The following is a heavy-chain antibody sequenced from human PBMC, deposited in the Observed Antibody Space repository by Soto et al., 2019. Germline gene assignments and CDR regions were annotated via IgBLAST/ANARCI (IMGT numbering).Heavy chain of an antibody. CDR1: VYTFTSYX. CDR2: INAGNGNT. J-gene: IGHJ4*02. CDR3: ARSIVVVTALDY. D-gene: IGHD2-21*02. Sequence: ASVKVSCKASVYTFTSYXMHWVRQAPGQRLEWMGWINAGNGNTKYSQKFQGRVTITRDTSASTAYMELSSLRSEDTAVYYCARSIVVVTALDYWGQGTLVTVSS. V-gene: IGHV1-3*01.